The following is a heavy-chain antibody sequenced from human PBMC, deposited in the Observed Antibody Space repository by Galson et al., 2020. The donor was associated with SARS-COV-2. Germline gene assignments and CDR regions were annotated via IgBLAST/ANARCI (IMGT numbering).Heavy chain of an antibody. Sequence: SLKISCTGSGFTFDDHAFHWVRQRPGMGLEWVSGLFWSSGGVGYADSVKGRFTVSRDSAKNSLFLQMDSLRAEDTALYYCVKDITAGGADYWGQGTLVIVSS. CDR2: LFWSSGGV. V-gene: IGHV3-9*01. CDR3: VKDITAGGADY. J-gene: IGHJ4*02. CDR1: GFTFDDHA. D-gene: IGHD1-26*01.